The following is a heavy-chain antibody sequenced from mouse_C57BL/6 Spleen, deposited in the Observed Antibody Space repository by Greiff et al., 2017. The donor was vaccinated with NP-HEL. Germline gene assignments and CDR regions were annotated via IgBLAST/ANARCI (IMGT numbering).Heavy chain of an antibody. Sequence: VQLQQPGAELVRPGSSVKLSCKASGYTFTSYWMHWVKQRPIQGLEWIGNIDPSDSETHYNQKFKDKATLTVDKSSSTAYMQLSSLTSEDSAVYYCAREVYSNYGFAYWGQGTLVTVSA. CDR3: AREVYSNYGFAY. CDR2: IDPSDSET. V-gene: IGHV1-52*01. CDR1: GYTFTSYW. J-gene: IGHJ3*01. D-gene: IGHD2-5*01.